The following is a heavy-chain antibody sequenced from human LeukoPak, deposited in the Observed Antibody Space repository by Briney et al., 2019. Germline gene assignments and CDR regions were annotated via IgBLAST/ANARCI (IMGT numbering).Heavy chain of an antibody. CDR2: IKQDGSEK. V-gene: IGHV3-7*01. Sequence: GGSLRLSCAASGSTFSSYWMSWVRQAPGKGLEWVANIKQDGSEKYYVDSVKGRFTISRDNAKNSLYLQMNSLRAEDTAVYYCARDCSGGSCYISTFDIWGQGTMVTVSS. J-gene: IGHJ3*02. CDR3: ARDCSGGSCYISTFDI. CDR1: GSTFSSYW. D-gene: IGHD2-15*01.